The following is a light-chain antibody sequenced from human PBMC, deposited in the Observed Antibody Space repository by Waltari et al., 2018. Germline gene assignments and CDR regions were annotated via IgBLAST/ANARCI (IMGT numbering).Light chain of an antibody. CDR3: SSYTISRTRV. J-gene: IGLJ3*02. CDR1: SRDIGAYNF. CDR2: DVS. Sequence: QSALTQPASVSGSPGQSIAISCTGTSRDIGAYNFVPWDQQHPGKAPKLMIHDVSNRPAGVSNRFSGSKSGNTASLTISGLQTEDEADYYCSSYTISRTRVFGGGTKLTVL. V-gene: IGLV2-14*03.